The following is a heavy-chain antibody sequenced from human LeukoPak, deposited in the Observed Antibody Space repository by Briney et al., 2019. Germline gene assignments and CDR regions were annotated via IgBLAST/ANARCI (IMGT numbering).Heavy chain of an antibody. V-gene: IGHV3-23*01. CDR3: ASLGVVVPAAIVY. D-gene: IGHD2-2*01. Sequence: GGSLRLSCAASGFTFSSYAMSWARQAPGKGLEWVSAISGSGGSTYYADSVKGRFTISRDNSKNTLYLQMNSLRAEDTAVYYCASLGVVVPAAIVYWGQGTLVTVS. CDR1: GFTFSSYA. J-gene: IGHJ4*02. CDR2: ISGSGGST.